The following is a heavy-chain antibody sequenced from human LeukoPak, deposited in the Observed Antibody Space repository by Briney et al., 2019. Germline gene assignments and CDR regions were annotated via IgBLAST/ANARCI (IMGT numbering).Heavy chain of an antibody. D-gene: IGHD5-24*01. J-gene: IGHJ4*02. CDR3: AKGRWLQLNYFDY. Sequence: GGSLLLSCAAAGFTFSSYSMSWGRQAPGEGLEGGSAISGSGGSTYYADSVKGRFTISRDNSKNPLYLQMNSLRAEDTAVYYCAKGRWLQLNYFDYWGQGTLVTVSS. V-gene: IGHV3-23*01. CDR1: GFTFSSYS. CDR2: ISGSGGST.